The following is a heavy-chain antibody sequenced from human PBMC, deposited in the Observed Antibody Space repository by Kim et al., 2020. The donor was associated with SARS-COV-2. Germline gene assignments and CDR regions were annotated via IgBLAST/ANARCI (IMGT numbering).Heavy chain of an antibody. Sequence: SETLSLTCTVSGYSISSDYYCGCIRPPPGKVLGWIGIIYHRGSTYYTPSLKSRVTISVDTSKNQFSLKLSTVTAADTAVYYCASVGAAAGRGSFDYWGQGTLVTVSS. CDR3: ASVGAAAGRGSFDY. J-gene: IGHJ4*02. V-gene: IGHV4-38-2*02. CDR1: GYSISSDYY. D-gene: IGHD6-13*01. CDR2: IYHRGST.